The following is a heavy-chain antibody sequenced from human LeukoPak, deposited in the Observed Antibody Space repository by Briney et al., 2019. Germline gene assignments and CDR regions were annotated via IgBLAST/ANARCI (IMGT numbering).Heavy chain of an antibody. CDR1: GFTFSDYY. V-gene: IGHV3-11*01. CDR3: ARVAGQNYDFWSGFGDAFDI. J-gene: IGHJ3*02. CDR2: ISSSGSTI. D-gene: IGHD3-3*01. Sequence: QVPLVESGGGLVKPVGSLRLSCAASGFTFSDYYMSWIRRAPGKGLEWVSYISSSGSTIYYADSVKGRFTISRDNAKNSLYLQMNSLRAKDTAVYYCARVAGQNYDFWSGFGDAFDIWGQGTMVTVSS.